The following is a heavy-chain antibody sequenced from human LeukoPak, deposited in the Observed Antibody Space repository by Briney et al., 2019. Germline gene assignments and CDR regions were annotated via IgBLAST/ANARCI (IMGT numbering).Heavy chain of an antibody. D-gene: IGHD6-13*01. V-gene: IGHV3-30-3*01. Sequence: PGGSLRLSCAASGFTFSSYAMHRVRQAPGKGLEWVAVISYDGSNKYYADSVKGRFTISRDNSKNTLYLQVNSLRAEDTAVYYCARGAGTGDYWGQGTLVTVSS. J-gene: IGHJ4*02. CDR2: ISYDGSNK. CDR1: GFTFSSYA. CDR3: ARGAGTGDY.